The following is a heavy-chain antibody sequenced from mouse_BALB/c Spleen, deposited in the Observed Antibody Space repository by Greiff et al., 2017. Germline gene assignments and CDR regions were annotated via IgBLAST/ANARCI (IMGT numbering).Heavy chain of an antibody. V-gene: IGHV1-69*02. CDR2: IYPSDSYT. J-gene: IGHJ3*01. Sequence: VQLQQPGAELVRPGASVKLSCKASGYTFTSYWINWVKQRPGQGLEWIGNIYPSDSYTNYNQKFKDKATLTVDKSSSTAYMQLSSPTSEDSAVYYCTRGGYYDYDLFAYWGQGTLVTVSA. CDR1: GYTFTSYW. D-gene: IGHD2-4*01. CDR3: TRGGYYDYDLFAY.